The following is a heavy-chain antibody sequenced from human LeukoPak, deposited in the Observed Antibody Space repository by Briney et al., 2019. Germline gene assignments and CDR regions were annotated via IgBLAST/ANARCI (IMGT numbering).Heavy chain of an antibody. Sequence: ASVKVSCKASGYTFTSYGINWVRQAPGQGLEWMGWISAYNGNTNNAQKVHGRVIMTTDTSTNTAYMELRSLRSDDTAVYYCARGNYYVGMDVWGQGTTVTVSS. CDR3: ARGNYYVGMDV. CDR2: ISAYNGNT. J-gene: IGHJ6*02. D-gene: IGHD3-10*02. V-gene: IGHV1-18*01. CDR1: GYTFTSYG.